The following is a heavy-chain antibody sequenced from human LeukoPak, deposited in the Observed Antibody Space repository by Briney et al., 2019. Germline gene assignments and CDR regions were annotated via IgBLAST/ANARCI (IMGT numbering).Heavy chain of an antibody. J-gene: IGHJ6*03. CDR3: ARYYDFLSYMDV. V-gene: IGHV4-30-4*08. D-gene: IGHD3-3*01. Sequence: SETLSLTCTVSAGSISSGEYYWSWIRQPPGKGLEWIGYIYYSGRTYYNPSLKSRLAITVDMSKNQFSLKLNSVIAADTAVYYCARYYDFLSYMDVWGKGTTVTVSS. CDR2: IYYSGRT. CDR1: AGSISSGEYY.